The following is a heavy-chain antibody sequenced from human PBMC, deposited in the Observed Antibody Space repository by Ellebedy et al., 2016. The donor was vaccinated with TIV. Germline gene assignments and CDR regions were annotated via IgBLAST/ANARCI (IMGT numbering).Heavy chain of an antibody. CDR1: GYTFTRYY. Sequence: AASVQVSCKASGYTFTRYYMHWVRQAPGQGLEWMGILHPSGGSTSYAQKLQGRVTMTRDTSTSTVYMELSSLRSEDTAVYYCARDDLEDFWSGYPDYWGQGTLVTVSS. D-gene: IGHD3-3*01. J-gene: IGHJ4*02. V-gene: IGHV1-46*04. CDR2: LHPSGGST. CDR3: ARDDLEDFWSGYPDY.